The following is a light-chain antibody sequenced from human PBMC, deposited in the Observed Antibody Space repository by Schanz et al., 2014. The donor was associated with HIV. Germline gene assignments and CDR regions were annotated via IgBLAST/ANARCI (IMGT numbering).Light chain of an antibody. CDR2: DVT. V-gene: IGLV2-14*02. Sequence: QSALTQPASVSGSPGQSITISCTGTNSDVGNYDLVSWYQQHPGKAPRLLVYDVTYRPSGVSNRFSGSKSGNTASLTISGLQAEDEADYYCGSYITAATWVFGGGTKLTVL. J-gene: IGLJ2*01. CDR1: NSDVGNYDL. CDR3: GSYITAATWV.